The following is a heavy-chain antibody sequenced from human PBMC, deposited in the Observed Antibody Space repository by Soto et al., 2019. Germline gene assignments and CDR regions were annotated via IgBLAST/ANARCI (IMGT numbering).Heavy chain of an antibody. CDR2: ISTNKGNT. CDR3: ATRSPASDY. V-gene: IGHV1-18*01. Sequence: QVQLVQSGPEVKKPGASVKVSCKTSGYTFTSYGISWVRQAPGQGLEWMGWISTNKGNTNYAQKFQGRVTMTTDTSTSTGYMELRNLRSDDTAIYYCATRSPASDYWGQGTLVTVSS. CDR1: GYTFTSYG. J-gene: IGHJ4*02.